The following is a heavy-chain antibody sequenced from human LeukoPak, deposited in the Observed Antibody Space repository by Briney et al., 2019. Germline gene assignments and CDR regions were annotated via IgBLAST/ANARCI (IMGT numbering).Heavy chain of an antibody. CDR3: ARDGYYDSSGYRKHDGFDI. V-gene: IGHV3-66*01. CDR2: IYSGGIT. Sequence: GGSLRLSCAASGFTVSTNYMSWVRQAPGKGLEWVSLIYSGGITQYADSVKGRFTISRDDSKNTLYLQMTSLRAEDTAVYHCARDGYYDSSGYRKHDGFDIWGQGTLVTVSS. D-gene: IGHD3-22*01. CDR1: GFTVSTNY. J-gene: IGHJ3*02.